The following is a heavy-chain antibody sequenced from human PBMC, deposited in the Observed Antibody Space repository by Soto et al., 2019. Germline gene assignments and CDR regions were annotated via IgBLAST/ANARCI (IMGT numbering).Heavy chain of an antibody. CDR1: GDSVSSNSAS. CDR3: SRGYSGAMDV. Sequence: SKPLCLECAISGDSVSSNSASWNWIRQSPSRGLEWLGRTYYRSKWYSDYAVSVKSRITINPDTSKNQFSLQLNSVTPEDTAVYYCSRGYSGAMDVWGQGTTVTFSS. J-gene: IGHJ6*02. V-gene: IGHV6-1*01. CDR2: TYYRSKWYS. D-gene: IGHD5-12*01.